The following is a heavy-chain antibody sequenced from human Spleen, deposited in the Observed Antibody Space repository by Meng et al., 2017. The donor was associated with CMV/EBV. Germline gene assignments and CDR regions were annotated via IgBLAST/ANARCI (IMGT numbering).Heavy chain of an antibody. V-gene: IGHV3-48*04. CDR1: GFTFSSYW. J-gene: IGHJ4*02. CDR2: ISPTSSTI. Sequence: LSLTCAASGFTFSSYWMHWVRLAPGRGLEWVSYISPTSSTIYYADSVKGRFTISRDNAKNSLYLQMNSLRAEDTAVYYCARGTTRIDYWGQGTLVTVSS. D-gene: IGHD2-2*01. CDR3: ARGTTRIDY.